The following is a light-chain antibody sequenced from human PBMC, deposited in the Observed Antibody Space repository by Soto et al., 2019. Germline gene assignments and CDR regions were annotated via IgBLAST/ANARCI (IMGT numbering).Light chain of an antibody. CDR3: QQYDNLPRT. CDR1: QRLTANY. V-gene: IGKV3-20*01. Sequence: EIVLTQSPDTLSLSPGERATLSCTASQRLTANYLAWYQQRPGQAPRLLIYGASNKATGIPDRFSGNGSRTDFTLTISSMEPEDFSVYYCQQYDNLPRTFRPGTKVDIK. CDR2: GAS. J-gene: IGKJ3*01.